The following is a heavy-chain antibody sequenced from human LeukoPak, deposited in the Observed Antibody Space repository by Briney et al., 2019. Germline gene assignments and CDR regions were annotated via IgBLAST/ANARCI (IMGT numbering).Heavy chain of an antibody. CDR1: GGTFSNYA. V-gene: IGHV1-69*13. J-gene: IGHJ4*02. CDR2: IIPIFGTA. D-gene: IGHD5-18*01. Sequence: SVKVSCKASGGTFSNYAISWVRQAPGQGLEWMGGIIPIFGTANYAQKFQGRVTITADESTSTAYMELSSLRSEDTAVYYCARFTAMDTYFDYWGQGTLVTVSS. CDR3: ARFTAMDTYFDY.